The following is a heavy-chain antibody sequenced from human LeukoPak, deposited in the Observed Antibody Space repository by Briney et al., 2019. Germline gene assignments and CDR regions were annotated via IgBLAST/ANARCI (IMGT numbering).Heavy chain of an antibody. CDR1: GYNFSDYW. CDR2: IYPNDSDT. CDR3: ARPNMTYYYDSSGYDGFDV. J-gene: IGHJ3*01. Sequence: GESLKISCNGSGYNFSDYWIAWVRQMPGKGLEWMGIIYPNDSDTRYRPSFQGQVSISADKSINTAYLQWSSLKASDTAMYFCARPNMTYYYDSSGYDGFDVWGQGTMVTVSS. V-gene: IGHV5-51*01. D-gene: IGHD3-22*01.